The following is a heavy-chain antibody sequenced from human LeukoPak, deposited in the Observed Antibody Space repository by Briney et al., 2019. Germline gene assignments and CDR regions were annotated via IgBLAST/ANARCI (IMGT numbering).Heavy chain of an antibody. Sequence: SETLSLTCSVSGVPISNSYYYWGWIRQPPGKGLEWIGSIYSTGSTYQNPSLKSRLTMSVDTSNSQFSLKLSPVSAADTAVYYCARHTGDAYNFDYWGQGTLVTVSS. J-gene: IGHJ4*02. V-gene: IGHV4-39*01. CDR2: IYSTGST. CDR1: GVPISNSYYY. D-gene: IGHD5-24*01. CDR3: ARHTGDAYNFDY.